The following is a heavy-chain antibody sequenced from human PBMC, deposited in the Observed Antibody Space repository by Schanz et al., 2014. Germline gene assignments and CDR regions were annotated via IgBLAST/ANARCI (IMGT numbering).Heavy chain of an antibody. D-gene: IGHD3-9*01. V-gene: IGHV1-2*06. CDR2: INPNSGGT. J-gene: IGHJ3*02. Sequence: QVQLVQSGVEVKRPGASVKVSCKASGYTFTGYFLHWVRQAPGQGLEWMGRINPNSGGTNYAQKFQGRVTMTRDTSISTAYMELRRLRSDDTAVYYCARDYYDILTGYPYDTFDIWGQGTMVTVSS. CDR3: ARDYYDILTGYPYDTFDI. CDR1: GYTFTGYF.